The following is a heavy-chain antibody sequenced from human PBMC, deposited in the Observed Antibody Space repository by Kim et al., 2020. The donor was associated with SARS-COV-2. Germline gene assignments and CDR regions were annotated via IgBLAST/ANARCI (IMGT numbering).Heavy chain of an antibody. V-gene: IGHV3-48*03. J-gene: IGHJ4*02. D-gene: IGHD3-3*01. CDR2: ISSSGSTI. CDR1: GFTFSSYD. CDR3: ARGVDMYYDFWSGPPNFDY. Sequence: GGSLRLSCAASGFTFSSYDMNWVRQAPGKGLEWVSYISSSGSTIYYADSVKGRFTISRDNAKHSLYLQMNSLRAEDTAVYYCARGVDMYYDFWSGPPNFDYWGQGTLVTVS.